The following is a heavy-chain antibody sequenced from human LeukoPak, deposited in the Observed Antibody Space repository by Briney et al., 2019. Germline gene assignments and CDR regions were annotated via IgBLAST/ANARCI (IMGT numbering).Heavy chain of an antibody. CDR2: IYTSGST. J-gene: IGHJ5*02. Sequence: SETLSLTCTVSGGSISSGSYYWSWIRQPAGKGLEWIGRIYTSGSTNYNPSLKSRVTISVDTSKNQFSLKLSSVTAADTAVYYCARDRISPPHNWFDPWGQGTPVTVSS. CDR1: GGSISSGSYY. V-gene: IGHV4-61*02. CDR3: ARDRISPPHNWFDP.